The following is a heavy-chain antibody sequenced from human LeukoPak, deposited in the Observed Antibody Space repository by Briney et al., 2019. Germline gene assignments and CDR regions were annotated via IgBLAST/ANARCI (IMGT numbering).Heavy chain of an antibody. J-gene: IGHJ4*02. CDR3: AKDAAAYCSSTSCYQGYFDY. D-gene: IGHD2-2*01. Sequence: GGSLRLSCAASGFTFSNYGMSWVRQAPGKGLEWVAVISYDGTNKYYADSVKGRFTISRDNSKNTLYLHMNSLRAEDTAVYYCAKDAAAYCSSTSCYQGYFDYWGQGTLVTVSS. CDR2: ISYDGTNK. V-gene: IGHV3-30*18. CDR1: GFTFSNYG.